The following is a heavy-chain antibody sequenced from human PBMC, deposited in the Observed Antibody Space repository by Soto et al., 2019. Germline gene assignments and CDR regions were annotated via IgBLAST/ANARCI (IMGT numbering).Heavy chain of an antibody. CDR3: ARDTCSGGSCYSGPGRAFDI. J-gene: IGHJ3*02. CDR1: GFTFSSYS. Sequence: GGSLRLSCAASGFTFSSYSMNWVRQAPGKGLEWVSYISSSSSTIYYADSVKGGLTISGDNAKNSLYLQMNSLRDEDTAVYYCARDTCSGGSCYSGPGRAFDIWGQGTMVTVSS. V-gene: IGHV3-48*02. CDR2: ISSSSSTI. D-gene: IGHD2-15*01.